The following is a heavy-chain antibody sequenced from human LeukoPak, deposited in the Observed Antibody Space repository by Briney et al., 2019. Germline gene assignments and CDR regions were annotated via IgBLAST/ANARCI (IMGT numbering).Heavy chain of an antibody. J-gene: IGHJ4*02. V-gene: IGHV3-21*01. CDR3: ARDSHSSSWYSEFDY. Sequence: PGGSLRLSCAASGFTFSSYSMNRVRQAPGKGLEWVSSINILSNYIYYADSVKGRFTISRDNAKNSLYLQMNSLRAEDTAVYYCARDSHSSSWYSEFDYWGQGTLVTVSS. CDR1: GFTFSSYS. D-gene: IGHD6-13*01. CDR2: INILSNYI.